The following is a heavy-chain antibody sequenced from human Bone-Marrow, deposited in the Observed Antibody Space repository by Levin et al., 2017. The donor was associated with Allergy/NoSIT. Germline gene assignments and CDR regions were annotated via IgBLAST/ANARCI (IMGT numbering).Heavy chain of an antibody. CDR3: ARWDYRRWFDP. D-gene: IGHD1-7*01. V-gene: IGHV4-59*08. CDR1: GGLNGDDF. CDR2: INYYGRI. J-gene: IGHJ5*02. Sequence: SETLSLTCTVSGGLNGDDFWSWIRQSPGEGLEWIGYINYYGRINYNPSLKSRVTMSVDTSKNQFSLTLTSVTAADTAVYYCARWDYRRWFDPWGQGILVTVSS.